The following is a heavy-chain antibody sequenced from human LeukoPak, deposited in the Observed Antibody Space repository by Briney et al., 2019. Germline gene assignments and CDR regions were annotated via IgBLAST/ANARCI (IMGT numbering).Heavy chain of an antibody. V-gene: IGHV3-7*04. CDR2: IKQDGSEK. CDR3: ARDVGAAAAPFDY. Sequence: PGGSLRLSCAASGFTFSSYWMSWVRQAPGKGLEWVANIKQDGSEKYYVDSVKGRFTISRDNAKNSLYLQVNSLRAEDTAVYYCARDVGAAAAPFDYWGQGTLVTVSS. D-gene: IGHD6-13*01. CDR1: GFTFSSYW. J-gene: IGHJ4*02.